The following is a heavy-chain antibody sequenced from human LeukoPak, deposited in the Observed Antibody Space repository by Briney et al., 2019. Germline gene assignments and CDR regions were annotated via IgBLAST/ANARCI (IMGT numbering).Heavy chain of an antibody. D-gene: IGHD3-10*01. J-gene: IGHJ5*02. V-gene: IGHV4-61*01. CDR2: VYFSGNT. Sequence: SETLSLTCTVSGGSVSRDNYYWTWIRQAPGRGLEWIGNVYFSGNTNYNPSLKSRVTISLDTSKNQFSLKLSSVTAADTAVYYCARDLYGSGHFLMESPWGQGTLVTVS. CDR1: GGSVSRDNYY. CDR3: ARDLYGSGHFLMESP.